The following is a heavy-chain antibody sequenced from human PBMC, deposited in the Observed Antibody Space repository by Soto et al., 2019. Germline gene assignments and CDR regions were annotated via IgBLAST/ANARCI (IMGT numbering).Heavy chain of an antibody. Sequence: SLTCTGSGGSINSAGHSWGWVRQSPGKGLEWIGYIYYSGSTYYNPSLKSRVTISVDTSKNQFSLKLSSVTAADTAVYYCARDWYCSSTSCYINGMDVWGQGTTVTVSS. CDR1: GGSINSAGHS. D-gene: IGHD2-2*02. CDR3: ARDWYCSSTSCYINGMDV. CDR2: IYYSGST. J-gene: IGHJ6*02. V-gene: IGHV4-30-2*05.